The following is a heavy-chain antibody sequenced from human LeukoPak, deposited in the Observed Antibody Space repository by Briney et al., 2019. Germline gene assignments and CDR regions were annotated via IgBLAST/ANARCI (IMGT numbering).Heavy chain of an antibody. J-gene: IGHJ5*02. D-gene: IGHD3-22*01. Sequence: GASVTASCKASGYTFTSYGISWVRQAPGQGLEWMGWISAYNGNTNYAQKLQGRVTMTTDTSTSTAYMELRSLRSDDTAVYYCARDLGSSGMDWFDPWGQGTLVTVSS. CDR3: ARDLGSSGMDWFDP. V-gene: IGHV1-18*01. CDR1: GYTFTSYG. CDR2: ISAYNGNT.